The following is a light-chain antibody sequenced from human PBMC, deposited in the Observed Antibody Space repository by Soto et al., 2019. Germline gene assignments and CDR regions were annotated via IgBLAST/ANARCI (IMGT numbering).Light chain of an antibody. V-gene: IGKV3-15*01. CDR2: GAS. J-gene: IGKJ2*01. Sequence: EIVMTQSPATLSVSPGERATLSCRASQSVSSELAWYQQKPGQAPRLLIYGASTGATGIPARFSGSGSGTEFTPTNSSLQSEDFAVYHCQQYNHWRHPFGQGTKVEIK. CDR3: QQYNHWRHP. CDR1: QSVSSE.